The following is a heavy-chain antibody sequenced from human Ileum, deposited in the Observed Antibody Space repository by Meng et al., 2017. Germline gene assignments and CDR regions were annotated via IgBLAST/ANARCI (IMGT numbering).Heavy chain of an antibody. Sequence: QVQLQQWGAGLVKPSETLSLTCAVYGGSFSGYYWSWIRQPPGKGLEWIGEINHSGSTNYNPSLKSRVTISVDTSKNQFSLKLSSVTAADTAVYYCARGAHDYGDYDYYYGMDVWGQGTTVTVSS. J-gene: IGHJ6*02. CDR1: GGSFSGYY. D-gene: IGHD4-17*01. CDR3: ARGAHDYGDYDYYYGMDV. CDR2: INHSGST. V-gene: IGHV4-34*01.